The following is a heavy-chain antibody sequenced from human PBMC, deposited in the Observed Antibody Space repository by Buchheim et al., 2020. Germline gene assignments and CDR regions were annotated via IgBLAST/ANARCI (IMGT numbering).Heavy chain of an antibody. J-gene: IGHJ4*02. CDR3: ARDLGRGYNLVDY. CDR2: ISSNGGST. D-gene: IGHD5-24*01. V-gene: IGHV3-64*01. Sequence: EVQLVESGGGLVQPGGSLRLSCAASGFTFSSYAMHWVRQAPGKGLEYVSAISSNGGSTYYANSVKGRFTISRDNSKNTLYLQMGSLRAEDMAVYYCARDLGRGYNLVDYWGQGTL. CDR1: GFTFSSYA.